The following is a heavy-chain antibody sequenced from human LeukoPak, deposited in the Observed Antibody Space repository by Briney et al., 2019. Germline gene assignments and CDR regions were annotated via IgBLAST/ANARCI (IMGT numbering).Heavy chain of an antibody. Sequence: SQTLSLTCTVSGGSISSGDYYWSWIRQPPGKGLEWIGYIYYSGSTYYNPSLKSRVTISVDTSKNHFSLKLSSVTAADTAVYYCARNRDGYNSFDYWGQGTLVTVSS. CDR3: ARNRDGYNSFDY. D-gene: IGHD5-24*01. J-gene: IGHJ4*02. CDR1: GGSISSGDYY. V-gene: IGHV4-31*03. CDR2: IYYSGST.